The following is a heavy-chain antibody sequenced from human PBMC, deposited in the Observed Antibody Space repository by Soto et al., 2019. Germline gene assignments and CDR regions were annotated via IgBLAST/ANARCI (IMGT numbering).Heavy chain of an antibody. CDR3: ARHGGAVPAGFDS. D-gene: IGHD2-2*01. V-gene: IGHV4-39*01. CDR2: IYYSGST. Sequence: SETLSLTCTVSGGSISNSTYYWGWIRQPPGKGLEWIGSIYYSGSTYYNPSVKGRVTISVDTSKNQFSLRLSSVTATDTAVYYCARHGGAVPAGFDSWGQGTLVTVSS. CDR1: GGSISNSTYY. J-gene: IGHJ4*02.